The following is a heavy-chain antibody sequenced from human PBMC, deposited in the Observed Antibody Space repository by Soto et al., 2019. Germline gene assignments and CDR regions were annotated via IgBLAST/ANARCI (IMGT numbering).Heavy chain of an antibody. J-gene: IGHJ6*02. CDR1: GFTFSSYG. D-gene: IGHD5-18*01. CDR2: ITGSSDYI. CDR3: ARDQSWLDTSIAPNYYYGLDV. V-gene: IGHV3-21*01. Sequence: PGGSLRLSCAASGFTFSSYGMHWVRQAPGKGPEWISSITGSSDYIYYADSVKGRFTISRDNGKNSLFLQMNSLRAEDTAVFYCARDQSWLDTSIAPNYYYGLDVWGQGTTVTVSS.